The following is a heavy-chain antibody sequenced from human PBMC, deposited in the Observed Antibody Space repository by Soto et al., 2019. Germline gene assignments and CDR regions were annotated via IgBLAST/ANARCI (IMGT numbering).Heavy chain of an antibody. CDR1: GFTFSSYA. D-gene: IGHD3-10*01. CDR3: AKDRDADDVGAPIDY. Sequence: EVQLLESGGGLVQPGGSLRLSCAASGFTFSSYAMSWVRQAPGKGLEWVSAISGSGGSTYYADSVKGRFTISRDNSKNTLYLQMNSLRAEDTPVYYCAKDRDADDVGAPIDYWGQGTLVTVSS. J-gene: IGHJ4*02. CDR2: ISGSGGST. V-gene: IGHV3-23*01.